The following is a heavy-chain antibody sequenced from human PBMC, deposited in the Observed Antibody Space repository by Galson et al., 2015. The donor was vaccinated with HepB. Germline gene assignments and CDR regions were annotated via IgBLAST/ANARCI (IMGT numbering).Heavy chain of an antibody. Sequence: SLRLSCAASGFTLSNYWMSWVRQAPGKGLEWVANIKQDGSEIYYVDSVKGRFTISRDNAKNSVYLQMNSLRAEDTAVYYCARDLGFGLDYWGQGTLVIVSS. J-gene: IGHJ4*02. CDR3: ARDLGFGLDY. V-gene: IGHV3-7*01. D-gene: IGHD3-16*01. CDR2: IKQDGSEI. CDR1: GFTLSNYW.